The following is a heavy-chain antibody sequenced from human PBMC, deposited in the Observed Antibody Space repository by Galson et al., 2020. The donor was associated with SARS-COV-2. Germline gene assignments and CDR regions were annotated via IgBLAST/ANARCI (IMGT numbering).Heavy chain of an antibody. V-gene: IGHV3-33*05. D-gene: IGHD3-9*01. J-gene: IGHJ4*02. CDR2: MSYDGTDK. Sequence: GGSLRLSCVGSGFNFNMFGFHWVRPAPGRGLEWLEVMSYDGTDKGHAESVKGRFTISRDRSRDVLYLQMNDLRVEDTAVYYCARDDMLTGRFDYWGQGTVVTVSS. CDR1: GFNFNMFG. CDR3: ARDDMLTGRFDY.